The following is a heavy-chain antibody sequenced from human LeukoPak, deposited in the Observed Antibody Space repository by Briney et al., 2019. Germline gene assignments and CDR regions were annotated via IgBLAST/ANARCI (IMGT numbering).Heavy chain of an antibody. Sequence: VQPGGSLRLSCAASGFTFSSYGMHWVRQAPGKGLEWVAVIWYDGSNKYYADSVKGRFTISRDNSKNTLYLQMNSLRAEDTAVYYCARERSRYSPSDYWGQGTLVTVSS. CDR3: ARERSRYSPSDY. CDR1: GFTFSSYG. J-gene: IGHJ4*02. V-gene: IGHV3-33*01. CDR2: IWYDGSNK. D-gene: IGHD3-16*02.